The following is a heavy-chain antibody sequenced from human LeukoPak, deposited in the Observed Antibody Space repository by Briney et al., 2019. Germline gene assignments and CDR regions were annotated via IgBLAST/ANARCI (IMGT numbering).Heavy chain of an antibody. CDR3: ARDPSSGPSDNWFDP. D-gene: IGHD6-19*01. CDR1: GYTFTSYY. CDR2: INPSGGST. J-gene: IGHJ5*02. V-gene: IGHV1-46*01. Sequence: GASVKVSCKASGYTFTSYYMHWVRQAPGQGLEWMRIINPSGGSTSYAQKFQGRVTMTRDTSTSTVYMELSSLRSEDTAVYYCARDPSSGPSDNWFDPWGQGTLVTVSS.